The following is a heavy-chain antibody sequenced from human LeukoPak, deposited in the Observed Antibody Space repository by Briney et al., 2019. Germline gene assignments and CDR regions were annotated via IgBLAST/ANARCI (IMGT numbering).Heavy chain of an antibody. J-gene: IGHJ4*02. D-gene: IGHD6-19*01. CDR3: AKDARRSSGWWFFDH. V-gene: IGHV3-23*01. CDR2: ISGNGAGT. CDR1: GFTFSTYA. Sequence: PGGSLRLSCAASGFTFSTYAMAWVRQAPGKGLEWVSAISGNGAGTQYADSVKGRFTLSRDNSKNTLYLQMNSLRAEDTAVYYCAKDARRSSGWWFFDHWGQGTLVTVSS.